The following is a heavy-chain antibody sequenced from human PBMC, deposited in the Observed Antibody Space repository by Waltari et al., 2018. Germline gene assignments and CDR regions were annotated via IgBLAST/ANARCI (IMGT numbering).Heavy chain of an antibody. Sequence: EVQLVQSGAGGKKPGESLKIPCKGCGYSFTSLGTGWVRQVPGKGPEWMGIIYPGDSDTRYSPSFQGQVTISADKSISTAYLQWSSLKASDTAMYYCARLGSGWDYYYMDVWGKGTTVTVSS. V-gene: IGHV5-51*03. CDR3: ARLGSGWDYYYMDV. CDR2: IYPGDSDT. CDR1: GYSFTSLG. J-gene: IGHJ6*03. D-gene: IGHD6-19*01.